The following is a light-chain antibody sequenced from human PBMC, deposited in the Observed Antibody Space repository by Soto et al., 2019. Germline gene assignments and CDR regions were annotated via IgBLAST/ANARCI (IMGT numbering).Light chain of an antibody. Sequence: EIMLTQSPATLSLSPGERATLSCRASQSVSSYLAWYQQKPGQAPRLLIFDAFNRATGIPARFSGSGSGTDFTLTIGSLEPEDFAVYYCQQRGSWPLTFGGGTKVEIK. CDR1: QSVSSY. CDR3: QQRGSWPLT. V-gene: IGKV3-11*01. J-gene: IGKJ4*01. CDR2: DAF.